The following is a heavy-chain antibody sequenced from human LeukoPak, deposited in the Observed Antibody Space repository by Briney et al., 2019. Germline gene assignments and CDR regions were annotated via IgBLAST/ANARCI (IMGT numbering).Heavy chain of an antibody. CDR2: IYASGNT. Sequence: SETLSLTCTVSGGSLSSYYWSWVRQPAGKGLEWIGRIYASGNTNYNPSLKGRLTMTVDTSKNQFSLNLSSVTAADTAVYYCARGRGSSWYYFDSWGQGTLVTVSS. J-gene: IGHJ4*02. D-gene: IGHD6-13*01. CDR1: GGSLSSYY. CDR3: ARGRGSSWYYFDS. V-gene: IGHV4-4*07.